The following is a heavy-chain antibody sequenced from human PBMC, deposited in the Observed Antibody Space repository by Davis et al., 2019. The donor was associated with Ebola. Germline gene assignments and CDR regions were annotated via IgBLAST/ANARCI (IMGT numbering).Heavy chain of an antibody. CDR1: GGSISSYY. D-gene: IGHD1-14*01. CDR2: IYYSGIT. V-gene: IGHV4-59*01. J-gene: IGHJ5*02. CDR3: ARYNGWFDP. Sequence: MPSETLSLTCSVSGGSISSYYWSWIRQPPGKGLEWIGYIYYSGITNYNPSLKRRVTISVDRSKNQFSLNLRSVTAADTAVYYCARYNGWFDPWGQGTLVTVSS.